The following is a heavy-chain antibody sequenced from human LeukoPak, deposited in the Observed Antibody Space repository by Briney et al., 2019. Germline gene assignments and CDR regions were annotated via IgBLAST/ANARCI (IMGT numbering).Heavy chain of an antibody. D-gene: IGHD6-13*01. V-gene: IGHV3-20*04. CDR3: ARKSSSSWQAYFDY. J-gene: IGHJ4*02. Sequence: GGSLRLSCAASGITIDDNGMSWVRQAPGKGLEWVSYINWNVGSTGYADSVRGRFTISRDNAKNSLYLQMNSLRAEDTALYYCARKSSSSWQAYFDYWGQGTLVTVSS. CDR1: GITIDDNG. CDR2: INWNVGST.